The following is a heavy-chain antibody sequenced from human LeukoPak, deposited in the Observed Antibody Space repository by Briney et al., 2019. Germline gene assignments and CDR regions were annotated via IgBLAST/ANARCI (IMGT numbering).Heavy chain of an antibody. CDR2: ISDNGGGT. V-gene: IGHV3-23*01. D-gene: IGHD3-10*01. Sequence: PGGPLRLSCVASGFTFNNYAMSWVRQAPGKGMKWVSAISDNGGGTYSADSVKGRFTISRDNSKNTLYLQMNSLRAGDTAVYYCAKHFSSGTYYNYFDYWGQGTLVTVSS. J-gene: IGHJ4*02. CDR3: AKHFSSGTYYNYFDY. CDR1: GFTFNNYA.